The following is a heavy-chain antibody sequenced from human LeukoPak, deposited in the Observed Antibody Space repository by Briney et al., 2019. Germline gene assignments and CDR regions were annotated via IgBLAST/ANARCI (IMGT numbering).Heavy chain of an antibody. J-gene: IGHJ4*02. V-gene: IGHV3-48*01. CDR2: ISSSSSTI. D-gene: IGHD3-22*01. Sequence: GGSLRLSCAASGFTFSSYSMNWVRQAPGKGLEWVSYISSSSSTIYYADSVKGRFTISRDNSKNTLYLQMNSLRAEDTAVYYCARPARRSSGYLDYWGQGTLVTVSS. CDR1: GFTFSSYS. CDR3: ARPARRSSGYLDY.